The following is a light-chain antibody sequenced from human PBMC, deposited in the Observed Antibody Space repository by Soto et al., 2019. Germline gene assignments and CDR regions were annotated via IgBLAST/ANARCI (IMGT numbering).Light chain of an antibody. J-gene: IGKJ1*01. CDR2: GAS. CDR3: QQYASSPWT. V-gene: IGKV3-20*01. CDR1: QSVAGSY. Sequence: EIVLTQSPGTLSLSPGDRATLSCRASQSVAGSYLAWYQQKPGQAPRLLIFGASSRATGIPAKFSGSGSGTDFTLTISRLEPEDFAVYYCQQYASSPWTFGQGTKG.